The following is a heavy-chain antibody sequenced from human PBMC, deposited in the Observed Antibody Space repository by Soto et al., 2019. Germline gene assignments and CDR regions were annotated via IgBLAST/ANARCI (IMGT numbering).Heavy chain of an antibody. D-gene: IGHD1-1*01. CDR2: NSAHNGNT. J-gene: IGHJ4*02. V-gene: IGHV1-18*01. CDR3: ARGGYGDY. CDR1: GYDFTTYG. Sequence: QVHLVQSGAEVKKPGASVKVSCKGSGYDFTTYGITWVRQAPGQGLEWMTWNSAHNGNTDYEQKLEGRVTVTRDTSTSTAYMELRSLRSDDTAMYYCARGGYGDYWGQGALVTVSS.